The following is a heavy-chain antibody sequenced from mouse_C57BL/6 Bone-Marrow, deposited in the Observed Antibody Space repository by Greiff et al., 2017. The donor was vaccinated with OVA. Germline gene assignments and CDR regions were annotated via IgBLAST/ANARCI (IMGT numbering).Heavy chain of an antibody. CDR1: GYTFTSYW. J-gene: IGHJ2*01. CDR3: ARVDLSSDY. Sequence: QVHVKQPGAELVKPGASVKMSCKASGYTFTSYWITWVKQRPGQGLEWIGDIYPGSGSTNYNEKFKSKATLTVDTSSSTAYMQLSSLTSEDSAVDYCARVDLSSDYWGQGTTLTVSS. V-gene: IGHV1-55*01. CDR2: IYPGSGST. D-gene: IGHD1-1*01.